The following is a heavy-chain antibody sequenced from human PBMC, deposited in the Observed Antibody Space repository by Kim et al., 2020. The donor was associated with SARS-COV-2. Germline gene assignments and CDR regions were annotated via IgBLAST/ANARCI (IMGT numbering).Heavy chain of an antibody. Sequence: SETLSLTCAVYGGSFSGYYWSWIRQPPGKGLEWFGEINHSGSTNYNPSLKSRVTISVDTSKNQFSLKLSSVTAADTAVYYCARGRRGVGGYYYYGMDVWGQGTTVTVSS. CDR1: GGSFSGYY. D-gene: IGHD3-16*01. V-gene: IGHV4-34*01. CDR2: INHSGST. J-gene: IGHJ6*02. CDR3: ARGRRGVGGYYYYGMDV.